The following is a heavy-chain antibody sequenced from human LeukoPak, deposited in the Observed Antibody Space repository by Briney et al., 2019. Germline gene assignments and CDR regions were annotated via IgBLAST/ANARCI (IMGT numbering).Heavy chain of an antibody. V-gene: IGHV4-34*01. CDR2: INHSGST. CDR1: GGSFSGYY. J-gene: IGHJ4*02. D-gene: IGHD6-13*01. CDR3: ARSSLGAVAEYFDY. Sequence: SETLSLTCAVYGGSFSGYYWSWIRQPPGKGLEWIGEINHSGSTNYNPSLKSRVTISVDTSKNQFSLKLSSVTAADTAVYYCARSSLGAVAEYFDYWGQGTLVTVSS.